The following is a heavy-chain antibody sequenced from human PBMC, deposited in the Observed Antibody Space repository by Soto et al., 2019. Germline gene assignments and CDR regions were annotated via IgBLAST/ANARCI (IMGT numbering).Heavy chain of an antibody. Sequence: SETLSLTCAVHGGSFSGYYWSWIRQPPGKGLEWIGEINRSGSTHYNPPPKSRVTLSVDTSQDQFSRKLSSVNAADTAVYYCARGAVAATQDFCYYYYGMDVWGQGTTVTVSS. CDR2: INRSGST. V-gene: IGHV4-34*01. D-gene: IGHD2-15*01. J-gene: IGHJ6*02. CDR1: GGSFSGYY. CDR3: ARGAVAATQDFCYYYYGMDV.